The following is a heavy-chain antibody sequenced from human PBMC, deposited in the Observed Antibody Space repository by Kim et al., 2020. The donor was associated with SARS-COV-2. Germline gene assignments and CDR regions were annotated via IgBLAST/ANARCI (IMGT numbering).Heavy chain of an antibody. CDR3: ARGRYYYDF. V-gene: IGHV2-70*19. J-gene: IGHJ4*02. Sequence: GEKHYSTSLTTRLTISKDTSKNQVVLTMTNMDPVDTATYYCARGRYYYDFWGQGTLVTVSS. CDR2: GEK.